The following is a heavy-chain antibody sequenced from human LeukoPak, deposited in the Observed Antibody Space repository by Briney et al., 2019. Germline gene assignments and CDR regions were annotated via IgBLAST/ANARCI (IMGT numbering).Heavy chain of an antibody. J-gene: IGHJ2*01. CDR3: AKGHYGDYVTADWYFDL. V-gene: IGHV3-48*03. CDR2: ISSSGSSI. Sequence: GGSLRLSCAASGFTFSSYEMNWVRQAPGKGLEWVSYISSSGSSIYYADSVKGRFTISRDNAKNSLYLQMNSLRAEDMALYYCAKGHYGDYVTADWYFDLWGRGTLVTVSS. D-gene: IGHD4-17*01. CDR1: GFTFSSYE.